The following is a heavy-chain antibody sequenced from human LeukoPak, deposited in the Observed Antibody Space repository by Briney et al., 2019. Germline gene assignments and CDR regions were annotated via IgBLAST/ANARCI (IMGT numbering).Heavy chain of an antibody. D-gene: IGHD6-19*01. V-gene: IGHV3-23*01. CDR1: GFTFSSYA. J-gene: IGHJ4*02. CDR2: IGGGGVRT. Sequence: GGSLRLSCVGSGFTFSSYALSWVRQAPGKGLEWVSAIGGGGVRTYYADSVKGRFTISRDNSKDTLFLQMNSLRAEDTAVYYCAKASRQGAVASPLDYWGQGTLVTVSS. CDR3: AKASRQGAVASPLDY.